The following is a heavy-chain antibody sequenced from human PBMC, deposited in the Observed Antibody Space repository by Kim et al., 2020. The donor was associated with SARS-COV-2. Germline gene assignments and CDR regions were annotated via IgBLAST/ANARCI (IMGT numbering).Heavy chain of an antibody. V-gene: IGHV3-23*01. CDR3: AKESSGWYGTFDI. D-gene: IGHD6-19*01. Sequence: CAGSVKGRYTISRDKSKNALYRQMNSLRAEDTAVYYCAKESSGWYGTFDIWGQWTMVTVSS. J-gene: IGHJ3*02.